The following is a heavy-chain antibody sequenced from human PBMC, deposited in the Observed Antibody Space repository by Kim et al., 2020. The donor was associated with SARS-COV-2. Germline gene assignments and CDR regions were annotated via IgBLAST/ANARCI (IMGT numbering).Heavy chain of an antibody. Sequence: SETLSLSCTVSGGSISGSSDYWAWIRQPPGKGPEWIATIYYRGSTYYNPSLKSRVSISVDTSKNQFSLKVTSVTAADTAVYYCARQPGRVVRSISFNWFDPWGQGTLVTVSS. CDR3: ARQPGRVVRSISFNWFDP. D-gene: IGHD2-2*01. CDR2: IYYRGST. CDR1: GGSISGSSDY. J-gene: IGHJ5*02. V-gene: IGHV4-39*01.